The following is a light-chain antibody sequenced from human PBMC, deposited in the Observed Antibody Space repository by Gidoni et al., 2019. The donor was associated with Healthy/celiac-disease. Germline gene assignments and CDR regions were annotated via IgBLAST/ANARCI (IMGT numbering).Light chain of an antibody. V-gene: IGLV2-14*01. Sequence: QPALTQPASVSRSPGPSITISFTGTSSDVGGDNYFSWYQHHPGKAPKLMIYEVSNRPSGVSIRFSGSKSGNTASLTISGLQAEDEADYYCSSYTSSSTFYVFGTGTKVTVL. CDR2: EVS. CDR3: SSYTSSSTFYV. J-gene: IGLJ1*01. CDR1: SSDVGGDNY.